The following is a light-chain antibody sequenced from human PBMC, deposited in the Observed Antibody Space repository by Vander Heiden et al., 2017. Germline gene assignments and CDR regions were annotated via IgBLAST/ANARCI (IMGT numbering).Light chain of an antibody. CDR2: AAA. CDR1: QGISSY. Sequence: EIKLTPSPSFMSASVGDRVTITCRACQGISSYLACNQQTQGKGPKPRIYAAATQQSGIPTRFSGSGSGTEFTLTISSLQPEDFATYYGQQLNSDPPTFGQGTKVEIK. V-gene: IGKV1-9*01. CDR3: QQLNSDPPT. J-gene: IGKJ1*01.